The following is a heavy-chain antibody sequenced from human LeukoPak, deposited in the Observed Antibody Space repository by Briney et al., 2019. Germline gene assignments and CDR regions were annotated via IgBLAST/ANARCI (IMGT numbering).Heavy chain of an antibody. CDR1: GGSISSYY. CDR2: IYYSGGT. CDR3: AREDYGTNSFDC. V-gene: IGHV4-59*01. Sequence: SETLSLTCTVSGGSISSYYWTWIRQPLGKGLEWIGYIYYSGGTNYDPSLKSRVTISVDTSKNQFSLRLGSVTAADTAVYYCAREDYGTNSFDCWGQGTLVTVSS. J-gene: IGHJ4*02. D-gene: IGHD3-16*01.